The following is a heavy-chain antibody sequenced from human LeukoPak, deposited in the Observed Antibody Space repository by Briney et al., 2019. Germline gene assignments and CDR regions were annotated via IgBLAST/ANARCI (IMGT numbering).Heavy chain of an antibody. Sequence: SETLSLTCSVSGGSINNYYGTWIRQAPGKGLEWIGYIFYSGSTNYNPSLKSRVTMSVDTSKSQFSLKLSSVTPADTAVYYCARGNGYNHYWGQGTLVTVSS. CDR3: ARGNGYNHY. V-gene: IGHV4-59*01. CDR2: IFYSGST. D-gene: IGHD5-24*01. J-gene: IGHJ4*02. CDR1: GGSINNYY.